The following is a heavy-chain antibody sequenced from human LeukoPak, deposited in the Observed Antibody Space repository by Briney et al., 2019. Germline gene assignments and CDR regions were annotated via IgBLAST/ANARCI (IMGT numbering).Heavy chain of an antibody. J-gene: IGHJ4*02. CDR3: AKGSGWELIVKYFDY. D-gene: IGHD1-26*01. CDR2: INTQGTYT. V-gene: IGHV3-74*01. Sequence: GGSLRLSCAVSGITFSSYWMHWVRQDPGRGLLWVSRINTQGTYTNYADSVKGRFTISRDNAKNTLYLPMTSLRAEDTALYYCAKGSGWELIVKYFDYWGQGTLVTVSS. CDR1: GITFSSYW.